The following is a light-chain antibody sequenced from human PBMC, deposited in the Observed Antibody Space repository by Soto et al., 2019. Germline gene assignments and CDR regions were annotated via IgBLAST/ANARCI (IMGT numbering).Light chain of an antibody. CDR1: NIGSES. V-gene: IGLV3-21*02. J-gene: IGLJ1*01. CDR3: QVWDSSTDQPV. CDR2: DDS. Sequence: SYELTQPPSVSGAPGQTARITCDGNNIGSESVHWYQQKPGQAPVLVVYDDSDRPSGIPERFSGSSSGNTATLTITRVEAGDEADFYCQVWDSSTDQPVFGTGTKVTV.